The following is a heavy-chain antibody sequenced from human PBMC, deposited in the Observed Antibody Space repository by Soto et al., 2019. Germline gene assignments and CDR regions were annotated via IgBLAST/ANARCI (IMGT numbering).Heavy chain of an antibody. D-gene: IGHD3-10*01. Sequence: EVQLLESGGGLVQPGGSLRLSCTASASGFTFSIYAMSWVRQAPGKGLEWVSTISGSGGSTYYTDSVKGRFTISRDNARNTVYLQMNSLSAEDTAVYYCAKDELSPWDVWGQGTTVTVSS. CDR1: GFTFSIYA. J-gene: IGHJ6*02. V-gene: IGHV3-23*01. CDR3: AKDELSPWDV. CDR2: ISGSGGST.